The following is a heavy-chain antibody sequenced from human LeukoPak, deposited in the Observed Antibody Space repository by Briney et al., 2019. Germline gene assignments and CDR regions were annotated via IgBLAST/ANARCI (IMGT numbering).Heavy chain of an antibody. V-gene: IGHV4-38-2*01. CDR3: ARHIPTIVVVPAARFDP. Sequence: SETLSLTCAVSGYSISSGYYWGWIRQPPGKGLEWIGSIYHSGSTYYNPSLKSRVTISVDTSKNQFSLKLSSVTAADTAVCCCARHIPTIVVVPAARFDPWGQGTLVTVSS. CDR1: GYSISSGYY. D-gene: IGHD2-2*01. CDR2: IYHSGST. J-gene: IGHJ5*02.